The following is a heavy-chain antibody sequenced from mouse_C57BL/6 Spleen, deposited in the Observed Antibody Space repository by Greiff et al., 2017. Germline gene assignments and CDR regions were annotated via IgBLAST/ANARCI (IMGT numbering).Heavy chain of an antibody. CDR1: GYSFTDYN. J-gene: IGHJ2*01. CDR2: FNPNYATT. V-gene: IGHV1-39*01. CDR3: TRDPGNCFHFDY. Sequence: VQLQQSGPELVKPGASVKISCKASGYSFTDYNMNWVKQINGKSLEWIGVFNPNYATTSYNQKFKGKATLTVEQSSSTAYMQLNSLSSEDSAVYYCTRDPGNCFHFDYWGQGTTLTVSS.